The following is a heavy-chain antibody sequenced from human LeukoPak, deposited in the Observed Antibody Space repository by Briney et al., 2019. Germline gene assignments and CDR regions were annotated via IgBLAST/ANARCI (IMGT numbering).Heavy chain of an antibody. CDR3: ARHKITNSSWSNNWFDP. Sequence: SETLSLTCTVSGGSISSYYWSWIRQPPGKGLEWIGYIYYSGSTNYNPSLKSRVTISVDTSKNQFSLKLSSVTAADTAVYYCARHKITNSSWSNNWFDPWGQGTLVTVSS. J-gene: IGHJ5*02. CDR2: IYYSGST. V-gene: IGHV4-59*08. CDR1: GGSISSYY. D-gene: IGHD6-13*01.